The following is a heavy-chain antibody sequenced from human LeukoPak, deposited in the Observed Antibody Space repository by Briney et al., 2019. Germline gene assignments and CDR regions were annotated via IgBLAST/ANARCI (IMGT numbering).Heavy chain of an antibody. Sequence: SETLSLTCTVSGGSISSYYWSWIRQPPGKGLEWIGYIYYSGSTNYNPSLKSRVTISVDTSKNQFSLKLSSVTAADTAVYYCARVPWGQTAEYYFDYWGQGTLVTVSS. J-gene: IGHJ4*02. CDR3: ARVPWGQTAEYYFDY. CDR2: IYYSGST. CDR1: GGSISSYY. D-gene: IGHD7-27*01. V-gene: IGHV4-59*12.